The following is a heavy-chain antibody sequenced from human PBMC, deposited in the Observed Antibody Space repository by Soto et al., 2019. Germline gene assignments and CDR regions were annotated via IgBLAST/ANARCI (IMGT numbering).Heavy chain of an antibody. CDR3: VRVLFWGGDRYPVY. D-gene: IGHD5-18*01. Sequence: SETLSLTCTVSGGSISSYYWSWIRQPPGKGLEWIGYIYYSGSTNYNPSLKSRVTISVDTSKNQFSLKLSSVTAADTAVYYCVRVLFWGGDRYPVYWGKGTLV. CDR2: IYYSGST. V-gene: IGHV4-59*01. CDR1: GGSISSYY. J-gene: IGHJ4*02.